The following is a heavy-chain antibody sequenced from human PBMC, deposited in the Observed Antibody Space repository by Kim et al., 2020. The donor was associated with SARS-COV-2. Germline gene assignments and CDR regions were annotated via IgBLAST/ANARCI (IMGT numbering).Heavy chain of an antibody. J-gene: IGHJ4*02. V-gene: IGHV4-39*01. Sequence: SETLSLTCSVSGGSISNSYYYWGWIHQPPGKGLEWIGTIYYTGSTSYNPSLKSRVTISADTSKNQFSLRLNSVTAADTAVYYCARYRGRAGYSSGWQKWGNDYWGQGTLVTVSS. CDR3: ARYRGRAGYSSGWQKWGNDY. CDR1: GGSISNSYYY. D-gene: IGHD6-19*01. CDR2: IYYTGST.